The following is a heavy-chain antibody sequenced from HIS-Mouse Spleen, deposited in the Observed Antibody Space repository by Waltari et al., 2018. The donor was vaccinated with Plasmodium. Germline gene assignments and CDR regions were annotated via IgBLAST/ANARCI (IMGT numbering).Heavy chain of an antibody. Sequence: QLQLQESGPGLVKPSETLSLTCTVSGGSISSSSYYWGWIRQPPGKGLEWIGSIYYSGSTYYNPSLKSRVTISVDTSKNQFSRKLSSVTAADTAVYYCARDRITGTSYFDYWGQGTLVTVSS. D-gene: IGHD1-7*01. CDR2: IYYSGST. CDR3: ARDRITGTSYFDY. CDR1: GGSISSSSYY. J-gene: IGHJ4*02. V-gene: IGHV4-39*07.